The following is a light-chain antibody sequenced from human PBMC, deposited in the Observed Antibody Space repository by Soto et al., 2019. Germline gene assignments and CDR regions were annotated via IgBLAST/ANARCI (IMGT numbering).Light chain of an antibody. J-gene: IGLJ1*01. CDR2: GNS. CDR1: RPKIGAGFD. Sequence: SLLAAPASVSRAPGPRGTMSCTWGRPKIGAGFDVHWYQQLPGTAPKLLVYGNSNRPSGVPDRFSGSKSGTSASLAVTGLQAEDEADYYCQSYDSSLSAYVFGTGTKVTVL. CDR3: QSYDSSLSAYV. V-gene: IGLV1-40*01.